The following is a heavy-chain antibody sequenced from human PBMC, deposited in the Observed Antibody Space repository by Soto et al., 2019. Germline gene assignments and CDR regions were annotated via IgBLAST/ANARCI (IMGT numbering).Heavy chain of an antibody. Sequence: QVTLKESGPPLVKPTQTLTLTCAFSGFSLSTHGVGVGWIRQPPGKALEWLALIYWNDDKRYTPSLKIRLSNSKDTSKDQMVLTMTNMDPVDTATYSCAHTWDRLIDNCGRGTLVTVSS. CDR1: GFSLSTHGVG. V-gene: IGHV2-5*01. CDR2: IYWNDDK. D-gene: IGHD1-26*01. CDR3: AHTWDRLIDN. J-gene: IGHJ4*02.